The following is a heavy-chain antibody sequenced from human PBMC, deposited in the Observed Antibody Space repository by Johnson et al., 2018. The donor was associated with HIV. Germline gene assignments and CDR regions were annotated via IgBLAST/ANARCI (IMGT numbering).Heavy chain of an antibody. CDR1: GFTFSSYG. Sequence: QVQVVESGGGVVQPGGSLRLSCAASGFTFSSYGMHWVRQAPGKGLEWVAFIRYDGSNKYYADSVKGRFTISRDNAKNSLYLQMSSLRAEDTTIYYCARALRWPNAFDIWGQGTLVTVSS. D-gene: IGHD4-23*01. CDR2: IRYDGSNK. V-gene: IGHV3-30*02. J-gene: IGHJ3*02. CDR3: ARALRWPNAFDI.